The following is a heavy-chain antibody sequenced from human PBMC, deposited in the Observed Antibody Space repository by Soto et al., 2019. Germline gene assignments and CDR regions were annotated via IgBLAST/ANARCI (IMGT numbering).Heavy chain of an antibody. CDR1: GLTVSGKKY. V-gene: IGHV3-53*01. J-gene: IGHJ3*01. Sequence: LRLSCAVSGLTVSGKKYVAWVRQAPGKGLEWVSGFYDLDGTYYADSLKGRFTTSGDSSRTIVYLQMNGLRPEDTAVYYCATWHLQEHAYDVWGQGTTVTVSS. CDR2: FYDLDGT. D-gene: IGHD4-4*01. CDR3: ATWHLQEHAYDV.